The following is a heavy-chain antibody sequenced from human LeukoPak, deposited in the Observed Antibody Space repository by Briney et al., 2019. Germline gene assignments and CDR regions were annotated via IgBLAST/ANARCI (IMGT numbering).Heavy chain of an antibody. CDR3: AKHRSSRGYFDY. V-gene: IGHV3-23*01. J-gene: IGHJ4*02. Sequence: PGGSLRLSCAASGFTFSSYAMSWVRQAPRERLGWGSAIRGSGGSTYYADSVKGRFNISRDNSKNTRYLQMNTLRTEDTAVYYCAKHRSSRGYFDYWGQGALVTVSS. CDR1: GFTFSSYA. D-gene: IGHD2-2*01. CDR2: IRGSGGST.